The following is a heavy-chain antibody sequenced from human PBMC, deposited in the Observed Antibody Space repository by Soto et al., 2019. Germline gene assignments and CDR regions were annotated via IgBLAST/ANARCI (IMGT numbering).Heavy chain of an antibody. D-gene: IGHD3-10*01. Sequence: EASVKVSCKASGYTFTGYYMHWVRQAPGQGLEWMGWINPNSGGTNYAQKFQGRVTMTRDTSISTAYMELNSLRAEDTAVYYCARDRVPLWFGENGPNYYYYYGMDVWGQGTTVTVSS. CDR2: INPNSGGT. CDR3: ARDRVPLWFGENGPNYYYYYGMDV. CDR1: GYTFTGYY. V-gene: IGHV1-2*02. J-gene: IGHJ6*02.